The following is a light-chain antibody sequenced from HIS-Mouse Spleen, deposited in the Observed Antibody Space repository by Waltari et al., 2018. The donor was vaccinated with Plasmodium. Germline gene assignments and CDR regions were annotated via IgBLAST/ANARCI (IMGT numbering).Light chain of an antibody. Sequence: SYVLTQPPSVSVAPGQTARITCGGNNIGSKSVHWYQQKPGQAPVLVVYDDSARPSGIPERFAGSNSGNTATLTISGVEAGDEADYYCQVWDSSSDHPVFGGGTKLTVL. J-gene: IGLJ2*01. CDR1: NIGSKS. CDR3: QVWDSSSDHPV. V-gene: IGLV3-21*02. CDR2: DDS.